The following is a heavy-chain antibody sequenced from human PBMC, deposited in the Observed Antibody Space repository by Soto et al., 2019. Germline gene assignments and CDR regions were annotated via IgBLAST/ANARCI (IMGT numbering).Heavy chain of an antibody. D-gene: IGHD4-17*01. CDR1: GGTFSSYA. J-gene: IGHJ5*02. CDR2: IIPIFGTA. Sequence: ASVKVSCKASGGTFSSYAISWVRQAPGQGLEWMGGIIPIFGTANYAQKFQGRVTITADESTSTAYMELSSLRSEDTAVYYCARSGYGDYAEDLFDPWGQGTLVTVSS. V-gene: IGHV1-69*13. CDR3: ARSGYGDYAEDLFDP.